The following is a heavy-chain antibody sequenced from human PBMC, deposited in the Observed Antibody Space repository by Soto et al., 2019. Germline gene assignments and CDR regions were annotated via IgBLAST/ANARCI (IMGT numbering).Heavy chain of an antibody. J-gene: IGHJ6*02. D-gene: IGHD1-1*01. CDR2: IYPGDSDT. Sequence: GESLKISCKGSGYSFTSYWIGWVRQMPGKGLEWMGIIYPGDSDTRYSPSFQGQVTISADKSISTAYLQWSSLKASDTAMYYCARSQTGTKSIYYYYGMDVWGQGTKVTVSS. V-gene: IGHV5-51*01. CDR1: GYSFTSYW. CDR3: ARSQTGTKSIYYYYGMDV.